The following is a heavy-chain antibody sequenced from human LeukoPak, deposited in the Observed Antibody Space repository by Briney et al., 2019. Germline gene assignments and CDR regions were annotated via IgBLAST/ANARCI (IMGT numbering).Heavy chain of an antibody. D-gene: IGHD6-13*01. Sequence: GGSLRLSCAASGFTFGSYWMSWVRQAPGKGLEWVANIKQDGSEKYYVDSVKGRFTISRDNSKNTLYLRMNSLRAEDTAVYYCANPYSSSFGYAFDIWGQGTMVTVSS. V-gene: IGHV3-7*03. J-gene: IGHJ3*02. CDR3: ANPYSSSFGYAFDI. CDR2: IKQDGSEK. CDR1: GFTFGSYW.